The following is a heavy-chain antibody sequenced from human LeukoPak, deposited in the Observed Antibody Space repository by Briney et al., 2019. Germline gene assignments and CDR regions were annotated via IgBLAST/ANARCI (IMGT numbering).Heavy chain of an antibody. Sequence: GGTLRLSCAASGFTFSSYGMSWVRQAPGKGLEWVSTISGRRDSTSYADSVKGRFTISRDNSKNTLYLQMNSLRAEDTAVYYCAKESLRVVPSATFDYWGQGTLVTVSS. CDR2: ISGRRDST. J-gene: IGHJ4*02. D-gene: IGHD2-2*01. CDR3: AKESLRVVPSATFDY. V-gene: IGHV3-23*01. CDR1: GFTFSSYG.